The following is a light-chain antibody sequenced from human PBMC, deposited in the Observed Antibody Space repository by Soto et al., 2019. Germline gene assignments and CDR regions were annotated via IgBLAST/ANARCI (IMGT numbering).Light chain of an antibody. CDR3: QETYSTPRT. J-gene: IGKJ1*01. CDR2: AAS. V-gene: IGKV1-39*01. Sequence: DIQMTQSPSSLSASVGGRVTIPCRASQTIANYLTCYQQKLGRAPNLLVYAASSLQSGVPSRFSGSGSGTEITLTISSLQPEDSATYYCQETYSTPRTFGQGTKVEIK. CDR1: QTIANY.